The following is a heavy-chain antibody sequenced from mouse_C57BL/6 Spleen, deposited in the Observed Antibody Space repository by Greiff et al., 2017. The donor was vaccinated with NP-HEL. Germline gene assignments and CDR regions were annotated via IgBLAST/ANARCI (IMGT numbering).Heavy chain of an antibody. CDR1: GYTFTSYW. Sequence: VQLQQSGAELVRPGSSVKLSCKASGYTFTSYWMDWVKQRPGQGLEWIGNIYPSDSETHYNQKFKDKATLTVDKSSSTAYMQLSSLTSEDSAVYYCARSNWDSLYFDYWGQGTTLTVSS. CDR2: IYPSDSET. J-gene: IGHJ2*01. V-gene: IGHV1-61*01. CDR3: ARSNWDSLYFDY. D-gene: IGHD4-1*01.